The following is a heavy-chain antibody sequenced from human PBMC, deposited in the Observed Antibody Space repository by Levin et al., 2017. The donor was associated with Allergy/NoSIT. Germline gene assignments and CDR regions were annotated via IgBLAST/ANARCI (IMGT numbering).Heavy chain of an antibody. Sequence: RASVKVSCKASGYTFTGYYMHWVRQAPGQGLEWMGRINPNSGGTNYAQKFQGRVTMTRDTSISTAYMELSRLRSDDTAVYYCARDLARIDLYGDYVLFDLWGRGTLVTVSS. CDR1: GYTFTGYY. CDR3: ARDLARIDLYGDYVLFDL. V-gene: IGHV1-2*06. D-gene: IGHD4-17*01. J-gene: IGHJ2*01. CDR2: INPNSGGT.